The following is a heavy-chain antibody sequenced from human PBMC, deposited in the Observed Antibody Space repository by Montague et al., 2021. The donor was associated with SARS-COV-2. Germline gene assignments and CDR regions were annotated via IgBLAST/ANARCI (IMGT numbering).Heavy chain of an antibody. D-gene: IGHD3-3*01. J-gene: IGHJ4*02. CDR2: ISSSSSYI. CDR3: ARDARYDFWSGYYFDY. V-gene: IGHV3-21*01. Sequence: SLRLSCAASGFTFSSYSMNWVRQAPGKGLEWVSSISSSSSYICYADSVKGRFTISRDNAKNSLYLQMNSLRAEDTAVYYCARDARYDFWSGYYFDYWGQGTLVTVSS. CDR1: GFTFSSYS.